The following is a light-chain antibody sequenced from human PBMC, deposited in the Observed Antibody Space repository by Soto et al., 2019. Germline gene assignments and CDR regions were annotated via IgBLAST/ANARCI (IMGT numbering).Light chain of an antibody. CDR1: QSVSTSN. Sequence: IVLTQSPGTLSSSPGERATLSCRASQSVSTSNLAWYQQKPGQAPRLLIYGASSRATGIPDRFSGTGSGTDFTLTISSLEPEDFAVYYCHQRQYWPPITFGQGTRLEIK. CDR3: HQRQYWPPIT. V-gene: IGKV3D-20*02. CDR2: GAS. J-gene: IGKJ5*01.